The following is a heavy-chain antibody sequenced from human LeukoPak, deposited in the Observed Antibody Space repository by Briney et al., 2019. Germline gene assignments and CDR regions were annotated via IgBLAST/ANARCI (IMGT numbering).Heavy chain of an antibody. D-gene: IGHD3-22*01. J-gene: IGHJ4*02. V-gene: IGHV3-33*01. CDR2: IWYDGSNK. CDR3: ARDFWGYASSGHVIDY. Sequence: GGSLRLSCAASGFTFSSYGMHWVRQAPGKGLEWVAVIWYDGSNKYYAASVKGRFTISRDNSKNTLYLQMNSLRAEDTAVYYCARDFWGYASSGHVIDYWGQGPLVTVSS. CDR1: GFTFSSYG.